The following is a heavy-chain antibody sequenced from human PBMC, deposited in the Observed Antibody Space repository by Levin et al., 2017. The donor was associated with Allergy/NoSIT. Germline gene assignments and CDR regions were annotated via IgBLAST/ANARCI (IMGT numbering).Heavy chain of an antibody. CDR2: ISWNSGSI. J-gene: IGHJ2*01. CDR3: AKDLGYGDYIRYFDL. CDR1: GFTFDDYA. Sequence: GGSLRLSCAASGFTFDDYAMHWVRQAPGKGLEWVSGISWNSGSIGYADSVKGRFTISRDNAKNSLYLQMNSLRAEDTALYYCAKDLGYGDYIRYFDLWGRGTLVTVSS. V-gene: IGHV3-9*01. D-gene: IGHD4-17*01.